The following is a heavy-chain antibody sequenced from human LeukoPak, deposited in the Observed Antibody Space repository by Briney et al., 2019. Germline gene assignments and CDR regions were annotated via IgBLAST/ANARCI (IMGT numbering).Heavy chain of an antibody. Sequence: PGGSLRLSCAASGFTFSSYGMSWVRQAPGKGLEWVSAISGSGGSTYYADSVKGRFTISRDNSESTLYLQMNSLRAEDTAVYYCAKVRWDNSGWYYLDYWGQGTLVTVSS. CDR1: GFTFSSYG. V-gene: IGHV3-23*01. CDR3: AKVRWDNSGWYYLDY. J-gene: IGHJ4*02. CDR2: ISGSGGST. D-gene: IGHD6-19*01.